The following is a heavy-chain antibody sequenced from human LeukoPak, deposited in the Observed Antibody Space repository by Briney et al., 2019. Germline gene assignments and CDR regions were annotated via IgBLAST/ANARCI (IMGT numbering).Heavy chain of an antibody. CDR1: GGSISTSNYY. V-gene: IGHV4-39*07. CDR3: ARRRYDASGYYPSRGRYFDY. Sequence: SETLSLTCTVSGGSISTSNYYWGWIRQPPEKGLEWIGEINHSGSTNYNPSLKSRVTISVDTSKNQFSLKLSSVTAADTAVYYCARRRYDASGYYPSRGRYFDYWGQGTLVTVSS. CDR2: INHSGST. J-gene: IGHJ4*02. D-gene: IGHD3-22*01.